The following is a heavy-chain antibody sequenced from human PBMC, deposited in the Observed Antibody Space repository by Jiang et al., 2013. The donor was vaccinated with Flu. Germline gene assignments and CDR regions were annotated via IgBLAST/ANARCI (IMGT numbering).Heavy chain of an antibody. J-gene: IGHJ3*02. CDR1: GFSLSTSGMC. D-gene: IGHD3-10*01. V-gene: IGHV2-70*01. CDR2: IDWDDDK. Sequence: KPTQTLTLTCTFSGFSLSTSGMCVSWIRQPPGKALEWLALIDWDDDKYYSTSLKTRLTISKDTSKNQVVLTMTNMDPVDTATYYCARIHRIQESRDAFDIWGQGTMVTVSS. CDR3: ARIHRIQESRDAFDI.